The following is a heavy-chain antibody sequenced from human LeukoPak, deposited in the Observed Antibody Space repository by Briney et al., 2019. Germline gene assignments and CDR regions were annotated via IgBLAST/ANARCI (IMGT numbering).Heavy chain of an antibody. Sequence: SETLSLTCTASGGSISSYYWSWIRQPPGKGLEWIGYIYYSGSSNYNPSLKSRVTLSVDTSKNQFSLQLSSVTAADTAVYYCARGGSPVPLYWGQGTLVTVSS. CDR2: IYYSGSS. CDR1: GGSISSYY. CDR3: ARGGSPVPLY. D-gene: IGHD1-26*01. V-gene: IGHV4-59*01. J-gene: IGHJ4*02.